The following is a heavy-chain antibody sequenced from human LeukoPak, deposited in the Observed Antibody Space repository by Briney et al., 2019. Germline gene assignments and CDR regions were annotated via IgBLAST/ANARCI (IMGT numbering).Heavy chain of an antibody. CDR1: GGSISSYY. CDR2: IYYSGST. D-gene: IGHD3-10*01. CDR3: ARDPALLWFGEPPFDY. J-gene: IGHJ4*02. Sequence: PSETLSLTCTVSGGSISSYYWSWIRQPPGKGLEWIGYIYYSGSTNYNPSLKSRITISVDTSKNQFSLKLSSVTAADTAVYYCARDPALLWFGEPPFDYWGQGTLVTVSS. V-gene: IGHV4-59*12.